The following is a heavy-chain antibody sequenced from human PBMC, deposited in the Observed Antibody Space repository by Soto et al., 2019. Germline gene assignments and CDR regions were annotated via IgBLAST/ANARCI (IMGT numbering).Heavy chain of an antibody. D-gene: IGHD3-22*01. CDR1: GGSISSSSYY. J-gene: IGHJ4*02. Sequence: SETLSLTCTVSGGSISSSSYYWGWIRQPPGKGLEWIGSIYYSGSTYYNPSLKSRVTISVDASKNQFSLKLSSVTAADTAVYYCATPGYYYDSSGYYWFDYWGQGTLVTVSS. CDR3: ATPGYYYDSSGYYWFDY. CDR2: IYYSGST. V-gene: IGHV4-39*01.